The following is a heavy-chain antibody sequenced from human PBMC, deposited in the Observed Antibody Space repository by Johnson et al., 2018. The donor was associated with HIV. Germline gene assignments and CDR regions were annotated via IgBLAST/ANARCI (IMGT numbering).Heavy chain of an antibody. D-gene: IGHD4-23*01. CDR3: AKLPGGNYGFVDAFDI. Sequence: SSTYYANSVKGRFTISRDNSKNTLYLQMNILRADETAVYYCAKLPGGNYGFVDAFDIWGPGTMVTVS. CDR2: SST. J-gene: IGHJ3*02. V-gene: IGHV3-NL1*01.